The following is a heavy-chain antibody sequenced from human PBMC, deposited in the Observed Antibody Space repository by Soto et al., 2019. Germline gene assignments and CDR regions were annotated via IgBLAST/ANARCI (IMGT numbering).Heavy chain of an antibody. CDR2: ISGSGGST. D-gene: IGHD3-9*01. Sequence: GGSLRLSCAASAFTFSSYAMSWVRQAPGKGLEWVSAISGSGGSTYYADSVKGRFTISRDNSKNTLYLQMNSLRAEDTAVYYCAKDGGDDDYDILTGSIYYYYGMDVWGQGTTVTVSS. J-gene: IGHJ6*02. V-gene: IGHV3-23*01. CDR3: AKDGGDDDYDILTGSIYYYYGMDV. CDR1: AFTFSSYA.